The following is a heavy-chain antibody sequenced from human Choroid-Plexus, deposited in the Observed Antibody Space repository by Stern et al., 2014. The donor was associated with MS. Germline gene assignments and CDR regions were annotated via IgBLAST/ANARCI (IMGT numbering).Heavy chain of an antibody. Sequence: QVQLVESGGGVAQPGRPLILSCAASGFTFSNFGMHWVRQAPGKGLEWVALISYDGSDKYYADSVKGRFTIFRDNSKNTLYMHMNSLRAEDTAVYYCAKDRQWSTYFFDYWGKGSLVTVSS. J-gene: IGHJ4*02. V-gene: IGHV3-30*18. CDR3: AKDRQWSTYFFDY. D-gene: IGHD2-15*01. CDR1: GFTFSNFG. CDR2: ISYDGSDK.